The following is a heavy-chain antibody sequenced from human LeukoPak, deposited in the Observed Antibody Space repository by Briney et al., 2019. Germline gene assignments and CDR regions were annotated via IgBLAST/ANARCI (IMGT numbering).Heavy chain of an antibody. CDR3: ARDPYYYDSSGYSSFGDAFDI. V-gene: IGHV5-51*01. Sequence: GESLKISCKGSGYSFTSYWIGWVRQMPGKGLEWMGIIYPGDSDTRYSPSFQGQVTISADKSIGTAYLQWSSLKASDTAMYYCARDPYYYDSSGYSSFGDAFDIWGQGTMVTVSS. CDR2: IYPGDSDT. J-gene: IGHJ3*02. CDR1: GYSFTSYW. D-gene: IGHD3-22*01.